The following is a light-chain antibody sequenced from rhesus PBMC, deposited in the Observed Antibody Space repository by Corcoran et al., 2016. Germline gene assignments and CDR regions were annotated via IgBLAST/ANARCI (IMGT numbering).Light chain of an antibody. CDR1: QGINNY. CDR3: QQYYDSPYS. Sequence: DIQMTQSPSSLSASVGDRVTITCRASQGINNYLSWYQQRPGRAPQPLIYYASSLETGVPSRFRGSGSGTAYTLIFSSLQPEDVAAYYCQQYYDSPYSFGQGTKVEIK. V-gene: IGKV1-66*01. CDR2: YAS. J-gene: IGKJ2*01.